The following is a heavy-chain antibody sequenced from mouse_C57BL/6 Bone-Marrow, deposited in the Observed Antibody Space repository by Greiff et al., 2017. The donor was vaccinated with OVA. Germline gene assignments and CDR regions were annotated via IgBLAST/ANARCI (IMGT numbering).Heavy chain of an antibody. V-gene: IGHV7-1*01. D-gene: IGHD2-3*01. CDR1: GFTFSDFY. Sequence: DVKLVDSGGGLVQSGRSLRLSCATSGFTFSDFYMEWVRQAPGKGLEWIAASRNKANDYTTEYSASVKGRFIVSRDTSQSILYLQMNALRAEDTAIYYCARVDGYSYAMDYWGQGTSVTVSS. CDR3: ARVDGYSYAMDY. J-gene: IGHJ4*01. CDR2: SRNKANDYTT.